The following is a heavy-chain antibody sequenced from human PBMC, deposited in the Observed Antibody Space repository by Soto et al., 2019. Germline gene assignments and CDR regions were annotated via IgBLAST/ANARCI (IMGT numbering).Heavy chain of an antibody. CDR3: TTDFLTTVTTSNSDYFDY. D-gene: IGHD4-17*01. CDR2: IKSKTDGGTT. CDR1: GFHFINAW. Sequence: GGAVRHSCASSGFHFINAWMSWVRQATGKGLEWVGRIKSKTDGGTTDYAAPVKGRFTISRDDSKNTLYLQMNSLKTEDTAVYYCTTDFLTTVTTSNSDYFDYWGQGTLVTVSS. J-gene: IGHJ4*02. V-gene: IGHV3-15*01.